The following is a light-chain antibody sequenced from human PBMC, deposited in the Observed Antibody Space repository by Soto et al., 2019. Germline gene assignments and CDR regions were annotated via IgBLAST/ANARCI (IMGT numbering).Light chain of an antibody. CDR2: YDS. J-gene: IGLJ2*01. CDR3: QVWDSSSDHVV. CDR1: NIGSKS. Sequence: SYELTQPPSVSVAPGKTARITCGGNNIGSKSEHWYQQKPGQAPVLVIYYDSDRPSGIPERFSGSNSGNTATLTISRVEAGEEADYYCQVWDSSSDHVVFGGGTQLTVL. V-gene: IGLV3-21*04.